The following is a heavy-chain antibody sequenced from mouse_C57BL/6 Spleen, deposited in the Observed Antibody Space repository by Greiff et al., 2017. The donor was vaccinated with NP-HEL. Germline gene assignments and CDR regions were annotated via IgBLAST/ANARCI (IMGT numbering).Heavy chain of an antibody. Sequence: EVQLVESGGGLVQPGGSLKLSCAASGFTFSDYYMYWVRQTPEKRLEWVAYISNGGGSTYYPDTVKGRFTISRDNAKNTLYLQMSRLKSEDTAMYYCARHGNYSNYAWFAYWGQGTLVTVSA. V-gene: IGHV5-12*01. CDR2: ISNGGGST. J-gene: IGHJ3*01. CDR1: GFTFSDYY. D-gene: IGHD2-5*01. CDR3: ARHGNYSNYAWFAY.